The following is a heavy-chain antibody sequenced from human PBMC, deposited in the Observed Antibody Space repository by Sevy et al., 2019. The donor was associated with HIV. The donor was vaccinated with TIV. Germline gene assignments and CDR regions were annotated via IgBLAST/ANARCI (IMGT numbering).Heavy chain of an antibody. D-gene: IGHD3-22*01. CDR2: IYYSGST. CDR3: ARSYDTSGYYYFGMDV. Sequence: SETLSLTCTVSGGSIGTYYWSWIRQPPGKGLEWIGYIYYSGSTNYNSSLRSWVTRSLDTPKNQFSLELSSVTAADTAVYYCARSYDTSGYYYFGMDVWGQGTTVTVSS. V-gene: IGHV4-59*12. CDR1: GGSIGTYY. J-gene: IGHJ6*02.